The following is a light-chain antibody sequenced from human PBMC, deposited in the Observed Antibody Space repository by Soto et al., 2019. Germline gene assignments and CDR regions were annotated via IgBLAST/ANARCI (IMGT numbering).Light chain of an antibody. CDR1: QSISNF. V-gene: IGKV1-6*02. CDR2: AAS. CDR3: LQKYFSPFT. J-gene: IGKJ3*01. Sequence: IQMTQSPSSLSASLGDRVTITCRSSQSISNFLDWFQQKPGKAPKLLIYAASNLQSGVPARFSGSGSGTDFTLTISSLQAEDFATYYCLQKYFSPFTFGPGTKVDI.